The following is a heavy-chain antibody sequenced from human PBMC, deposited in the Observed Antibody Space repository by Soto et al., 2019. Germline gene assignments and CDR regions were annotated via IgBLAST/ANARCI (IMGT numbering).Heavy chain of an antibody. CDR2: INAGNGNT. Sequence: QVQLVQSVAEEKKPGASVKVSCKASGYTFTGYAMHWVRHAPGQRLEWMGWINAGNGNTKYSQKFQGRVPITRDTSARAAYLELSSLSSEDTAVYYCERAVAVAADFDYWGQGTLVTVSS. J-gene: IGHJ4*02. CDR1: GYTFTGYA. D-gene: IGHD6-19*01. V-gene: IGHV1-3*05. CDR3: ERAVAVAADFDY.